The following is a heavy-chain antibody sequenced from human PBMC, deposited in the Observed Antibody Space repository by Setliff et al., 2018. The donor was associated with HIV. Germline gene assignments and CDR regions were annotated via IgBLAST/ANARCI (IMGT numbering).Heavy chain of an antibody. CDR2: INPNSGGT. CDR3: ARAAHDYGDYVLWFDP. Sequence: ASVKVSCKASGYTFTDYFIHWVRQAPGQGLEWMGWINPNSGGTNYAQKFQGRVTMTRDTSISTAYMELSRLRSDDTAVYYCARAAHDYGDYVLWFDPWGQGTLVTVSS. V-gene: IGHV1-2*02. D-gene: IGHD4-17*01. J-gene: IGHJ5*02. CDR1: GYTFTDYF.